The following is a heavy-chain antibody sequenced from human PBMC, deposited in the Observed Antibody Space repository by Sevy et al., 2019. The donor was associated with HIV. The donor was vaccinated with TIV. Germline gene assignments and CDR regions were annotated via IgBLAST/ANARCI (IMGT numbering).Heavy chain of an antibody. V-gene: IGHV3-48*03. CDR2: ISSSGSTI. D-gene: IGHD6-6*01. J-gene: IGHJ6*02. CDR1: GFTFSSYE. CDR3: ARGREPVASSSPYYYYYGMDV. Sequence: GGSLRLSCAASGFTFSSYEMNWVRRAPGKGLEWVSYISSSGSTIYYADSVKGRFTISRDNAKNSLYLQMNSLRAEDTAVYYCARGREPVASSSPYYYYYGMDVWGQGTTVTVSS.